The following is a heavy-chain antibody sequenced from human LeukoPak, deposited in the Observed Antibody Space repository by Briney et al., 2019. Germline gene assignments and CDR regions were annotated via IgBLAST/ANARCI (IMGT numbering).Heavy chain of an antibody. V-gene: IGHV1-46*01. CDR3: AALDYGGGEDYFDY. D-gene: IGHD4-23*01. CDR1: GYTFTSYY. Sequence: ASVKVSCKASGYTFTSYYMHWVRQAPGQGLEWMGIINPSGGSTSYAQKFQGRVTMTRDMSTSTVYMELSSLRSENTAVYYCAALDYGGGEDYFDYWGQGTLVTVSS. J-gene: IGHJ4*02. CDR2: INPSGGST.